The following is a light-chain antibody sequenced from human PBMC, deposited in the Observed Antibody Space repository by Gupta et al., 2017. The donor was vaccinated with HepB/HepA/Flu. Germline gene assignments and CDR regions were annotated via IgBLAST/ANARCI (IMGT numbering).Light chain of an antibody. CDR2: DVT. J-gene: IGLJ1*01. CDR1: SSDVGAYNY. Sequence: QSALTQPRSVSGSPGQSVTVSCTGPSSDVGAYNYVSWYQQHPDKAHKLMIYDVTKRPTGVTDRFSGSKSGNTASLTISGLQEEDEADYYCCSYAGSYTEVFGTGTKVTV. CDR3: CSYAGSYTEV. V-gene: IGLV2-11*01.